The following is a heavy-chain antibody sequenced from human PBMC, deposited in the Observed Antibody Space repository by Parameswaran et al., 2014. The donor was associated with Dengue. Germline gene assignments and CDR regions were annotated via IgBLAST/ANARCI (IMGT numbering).Heavy chain of an antibody. CDR2: IYHSGST. V-gene: IGHV4-4*02. CDR3: ARVASWYAYYYYGMDV. J-gene: IGHJ6*02. D-gene: IGHD6-13*01. Sequence: VRQAPGKGLEWIGEIYHSGSTNYNPSLKSRVTISVDKSKNQFSLKLSSVTAADTAVYYCARVASWYAYYYYGMDVWGQGTTVTVSS.